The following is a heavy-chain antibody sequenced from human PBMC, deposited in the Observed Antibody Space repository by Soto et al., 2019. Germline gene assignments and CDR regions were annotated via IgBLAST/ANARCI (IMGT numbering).Heavy chain of an antibody. CDR1: GVSFSGYY. CDR2: INHSGST. CDR3: ARGGPSGVELYYYYGMDV. D-gene: IGHD3-10*01. J-gene: IGHJ6*02. V-gene: IGHV4-34*01. Sequence: SETLSLTCAVYGVSFSGYYWSWIRQPTGKGLEWIGEINHSGSTNYNPSLKSRVTISVDTSKNQFSLKLSSVTAADTAVYYCARGGPSGVELYYYYGMDVWGQGTTVTVSS.